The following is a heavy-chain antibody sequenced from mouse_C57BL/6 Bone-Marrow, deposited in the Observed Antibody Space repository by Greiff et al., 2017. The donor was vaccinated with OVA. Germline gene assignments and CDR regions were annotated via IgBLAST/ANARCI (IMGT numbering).Heavy chain of an antibody. CDR1: GYTFTSYW. CDR3: ARDYYGSPYFDY. CDR2: IHPNSGST. D-gene: IGHD1-1*01. V-gene: IGHV1-64*01. Sequence: QLQQPGAELVKPGASVKLSCKASGYTFTSYWMHWVKQRPGQGLEWIGMIHPNSGSTNYNEKFKSKATLTVDKSSSTAYMQLSSLTSEDSAVYYCARDYYGSPYFDYWGQGTTLTVSS. J-gene: IGHJ2*01.